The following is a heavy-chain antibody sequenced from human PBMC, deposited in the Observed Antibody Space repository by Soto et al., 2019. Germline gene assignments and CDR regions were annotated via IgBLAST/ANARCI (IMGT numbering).Heavy chain of an antibody. CDR1: GFTFSSYA. D-gene: IGHD6-19*01. Sequence: EVQLLESGGGLVQPGGSLRLSCAASGFTFSSYAMSWVRQAPGKGLEWVSAISGSGGTTYYADSVTGRFTFSRDNSKNTLYLLMNSLRAEDTAVYYCAKTANGWFSAFDIWGQGTMVTVSS. J-gene: IGHJ3*02. CDR2: ISGSGGTT. CDR3: AKTANGWFSAFDI. V-gene: IGHV3-23*01.